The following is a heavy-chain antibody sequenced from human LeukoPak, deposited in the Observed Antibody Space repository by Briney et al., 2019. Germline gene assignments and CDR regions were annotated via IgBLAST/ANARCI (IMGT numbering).Heavy chain of an antibody. D-gene: IGHD6-13*01. J-gene: IGHJ4*02. V-gene: IGHV3-30-3*01. CDR1: GFTFNSYA. CDR2: ISYDGSNK. Sequence: GGSLRLSCAASGFTFNSYAMHWVRQAPGKGLEWVAVISYDGSNKYYADSVKGRFTISRDNSKNTLYLQMNSLRAEDTAVYYCARSTRSIAAAGEIDYWGQGTLVTVSS. CDR3: ARSTRSIAAAGEIDY.